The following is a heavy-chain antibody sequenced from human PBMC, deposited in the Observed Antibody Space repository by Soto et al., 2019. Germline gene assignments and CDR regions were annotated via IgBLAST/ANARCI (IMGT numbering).Heavy chain of an antibody. Sequence: TSETLSLTCTVSGVSISSANYYWTWIRQHPGKGLEWIGFISYSGSTYYNPSLDSRVTISIDTSKNQLSLKVNSVTAADTAVYYCARDLGSPFGEAHWGQGTLVTVSS. CDR3: ARDLGSPFGEAH. J-gene: IGHJ4*02. CDR2: ISYSGST. V-gene: IGHV4-31*03. D-gene: IGHD3-10*01. CDR1: GVSISSANYY.